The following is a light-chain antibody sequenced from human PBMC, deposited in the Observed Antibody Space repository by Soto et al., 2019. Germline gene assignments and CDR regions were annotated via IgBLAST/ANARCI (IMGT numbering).Light chain of an antibody. J-gene: IGKJ1*01. Sequence: DIQMTQSPSSLSASVGDRVTITCRASQSISTYLNWYQQKPGKAPKLLIYAACSLQTGVPSRFSGSGSGTDFTLTITSLQPEDFATYSCQQSYSTLRCTFGQGTKVEIK. CDR1: QSISTY. V-gene: IGKV1-39*01. CDR2: AAC. CDR3: QQSYSTLRCT.